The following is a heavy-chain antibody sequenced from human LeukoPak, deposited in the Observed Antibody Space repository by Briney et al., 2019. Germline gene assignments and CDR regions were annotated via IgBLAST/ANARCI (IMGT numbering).Heavy chain of an antibody. CDR3: AKEVGASTRARGDI. J-gene: IGHJ3*02. CDR1: GFTFSRHW. CDR2: IKEDGSVM. Sequence: PGGSLRLSCVASGFTFSRHWMTWVRQAPGKGLEWVANIKEDGSVMSYVDSVKGRFTISRDNSENTLSLQMNSLRGEDTAVYYCAKEVGASTRARGDIWGQGTMVTVSS. D-gene: IGHD1-26*01. V-gene: IGHV3-7*05.